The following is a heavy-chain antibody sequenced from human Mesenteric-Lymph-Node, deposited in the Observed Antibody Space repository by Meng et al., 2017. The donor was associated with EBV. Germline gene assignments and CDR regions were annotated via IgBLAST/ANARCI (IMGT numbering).Heavy chain of an antibody. CDR2: ISSNNDYI. J-gene: IGHJ4*02. D-gene: IGHD1-26*01. Sequence: EVQLVESGXXLXEPGGXXRXXCAASGFTFSGYSMNWVRQAPGKGLEWVSSISSNNDYIYYADSVKGRFTISRDNAENSLYLQMNSLRAEDTAVFYCARGPSVGTTAFDYWGQGTLVTVSS. V-gene: IGHV3-21*04. CDR1: GFTFSGYS. CDR3: ARGPSVGTTAFDY.